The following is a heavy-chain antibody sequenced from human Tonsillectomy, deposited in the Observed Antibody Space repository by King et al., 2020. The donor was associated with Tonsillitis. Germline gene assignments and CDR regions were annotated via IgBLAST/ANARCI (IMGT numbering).Heavy chain of an antibody. CDR1: GFSFSSYA. CDR3: AKQNYGGNPADSFDY. D-gene: IGHD4-23*01. Sequence: VQLVESGGGLVQPGGSLRLSCAASGFSFSSYAMSWVRQAPGKGLEWVSAIRGSGGSRYYAESGKGRFTISRDNSKNTLYLQMNSLRAEDTAVYYCAKQNYGGNPADSFDYWGQGTLVSVSS. V-gene: IGHV3-23*04. CDR2: IRGSGGSR. J-gene: IGHJ4*02.